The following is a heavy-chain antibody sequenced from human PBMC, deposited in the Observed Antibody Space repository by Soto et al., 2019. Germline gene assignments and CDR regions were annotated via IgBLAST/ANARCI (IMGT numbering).Heavy chain of an antibody. CDR2: ISGSGGST. D-gene: IGHD2-15*01. CDR3: GKGSAATNYFYYATDV. V-gene: IGHV3-23*01. CDR1: GFTFGIHA. J-gene: IGHJ6*01. Sequence: EVQLLESGGGLVQPGGSLRLSCAASGFTFGIHAMSWVRQAPGKGLEWVSFISGSGGSTYYADSVKGRFIISRDNSKKTLYLQMNSLRGEDTAVYYCGKGSAATNYFYYATDVW.